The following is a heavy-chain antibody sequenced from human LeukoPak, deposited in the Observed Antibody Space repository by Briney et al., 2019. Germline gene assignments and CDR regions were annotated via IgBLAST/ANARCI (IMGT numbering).Heavy chain of an antibody. CDR3: AKGTRQQLVPYYFDY. V-gene: IGHV3-23*01. CDR2: ITGSGGST. D-gene: IGHD6-13*01. Sequence: PGGSLRLSCAASGFTFSNYAMSWVRQAPGRGLQWVPAITGSGGSTYYADSVKGRFTISRDNSKNTLYLQMNSLRAEDTAVYYCAKGTRQQLVPYYFDYWGQGTLVTVSS. J-gene: IGHJ4*02. CDR1: GFTFSNYA.